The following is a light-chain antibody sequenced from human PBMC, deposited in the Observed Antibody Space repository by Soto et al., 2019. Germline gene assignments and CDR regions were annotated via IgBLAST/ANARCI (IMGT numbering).Light chain of an antibody. CDR1: QSVSTN. V-gene: IGKV3D-15*01. Sequence: ETVMTQSPATLSVSPGERATLSCGASQSVSTNLAWYQQKPGQVPRLLIYGASTRASDIPARFSGSGSGTELTLPISSLQSEDFAVYYCQQYNEWPLTFGGGTKVEIE. CDR2: GAS. CDR3: QQYNEWPLT. J-gene: IGKJ4*01.